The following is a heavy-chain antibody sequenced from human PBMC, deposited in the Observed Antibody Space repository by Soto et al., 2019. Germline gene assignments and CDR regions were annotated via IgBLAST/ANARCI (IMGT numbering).Heavy chain of an antibody. CDR1: GGSFSGYY. D-gene: IGHD6-13*01. CDR3: ARGGKTRELDY. CDR2: INHSGST. Sequence: SETLSLTCAVYGGSFSGYYWSWIRQPPGKGLEWIGEINHSGSTNYNPSLKSRVTISVDTSKNQFSLKLCSVTAADTAVYYCARGGKTRELDYWGQGTLVTVSS. J-gene: IGHJ4*02. V-gene: IGHV4-34*01.